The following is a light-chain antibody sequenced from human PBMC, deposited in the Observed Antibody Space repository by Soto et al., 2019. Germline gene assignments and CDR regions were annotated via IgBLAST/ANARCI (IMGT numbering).Light chain of an antibody. J-gene: IGLJ1*01. CDR2: GVN. Sequence: QSALTQPASVSGSPGQSITISCSGTISDFVLYNYVSWYQQHPGKAPKLMIYGVNNRPSGVSNRFSGSKSGNTASLTISGLQADDEADYYCSSYTTSSALKVFGTGTKVTGL. V-gene: IGLV2-14*01. CDR3: SSYTTSSALKV. CDR1: ISDFVLYNY.